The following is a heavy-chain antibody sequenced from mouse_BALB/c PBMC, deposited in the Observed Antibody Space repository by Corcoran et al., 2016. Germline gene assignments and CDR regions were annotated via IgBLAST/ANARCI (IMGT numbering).Heavy chain of an antibody. J-gene: IGHJ4*01. CDR3: ARSGYYGSSYAMDY. CDR2: IYWDDDK. Sequence: QVTLKESGPGILQPSQTLSLTCSCSGFSLSTSGMGVSWIRQPSGKGLEWLAHIYWDDDKRYNPSLKSRLTISKDTSSNQVFLKITSVDTADTATYYCARSGYYGSSYAMDYWGQGTSVTVSS. V-gene: IGHV8-12*01. CDR1: GFSLSTSGMG. D-gene: IGHD1-1*01.